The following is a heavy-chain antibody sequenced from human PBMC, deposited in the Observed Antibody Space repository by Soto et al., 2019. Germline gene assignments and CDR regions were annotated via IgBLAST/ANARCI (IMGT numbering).Heavy chain of an antibody. CDR2: ITGTGVSI. J-gene: IGHJ4*02. V-gene: IGHV3-23*01. CDR3: AKDSIPYSSSYDLDH. D-gene: IGHD6-6*01. CDR1: GFSFSGYA. Sequence: EVQLLESGGGLVQPGGSLRLSCVASGFSFSGYAMSWVRQAPGKGQVWVSSITGTGVSIYYADSVRGRFTISRDNPKNTLYLQMSSLRAEYAARYYCAKDSIPYSSSYDLDHWGRGALVTVSS.